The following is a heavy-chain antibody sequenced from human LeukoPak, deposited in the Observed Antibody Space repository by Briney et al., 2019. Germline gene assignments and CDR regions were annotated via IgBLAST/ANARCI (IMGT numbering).Heavy chain of an antibody. CDR3: ASLFYGSGSYYPDYYYGMDV. V-gene: IGHV3-23*01. CDR1: GFTFSSYA. CDR2: ISGSGGST. D-gene: IGHD3-10*01. J-gene: IGHJ6*02. Sequence: PGGSLRLSCAASGFTFSSYAMSWVRQAPGKGLEWVSAISGSGGSTYYADSVKGRFTISRDNSKNTLYLQMNSLRAEDTAVYYCASLFYGSGSYYPDYYYGMDVWGQGTTVTVSS.